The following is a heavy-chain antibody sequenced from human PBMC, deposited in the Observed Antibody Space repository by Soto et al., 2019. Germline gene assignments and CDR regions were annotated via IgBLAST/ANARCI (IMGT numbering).Heavy chain of an antibody. V-gene: IGHV1-46*01. CDR2: INPSGGGT. CDR1: GYTFTSYY. CDR3: ARSRLMVYDAFDI. D-gene: IGHD2-8*01. J-gene: IGHJ3*02. Sequence: QVQLVQSGAEVKKPGASIKVSCKASGYTFTSYYMHWVRQAPGQGLEWMGVINPSGGGTSYAQKFQGRVTMTRDTSTSTVYMELSSLRSEDTAVYYCARSRLMVYDAFDIWGQGTMVTVSS.